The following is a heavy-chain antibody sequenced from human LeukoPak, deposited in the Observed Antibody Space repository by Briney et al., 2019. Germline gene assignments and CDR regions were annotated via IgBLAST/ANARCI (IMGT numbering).Heavy chain of an antibody. Sequence: SETLSLTCTVSGGSVSSYYWSWVRQPPGTGLEWVGYVYYSGSTNYSPSLKSRVTISVDTSKTQFSLKLSSVTAADTAVYYCARWVNQLPRALNYYYGMDVWGQGTTVTVSS. J-gene: IGHJ6*02. CDR3: ARWVNQLPRALNYYYGMDV. V-gene: IGHV4-59*02. D-gene: IGHD2-2*01. CDR1: GGSVSSYY. CDR2: VYYSGST.